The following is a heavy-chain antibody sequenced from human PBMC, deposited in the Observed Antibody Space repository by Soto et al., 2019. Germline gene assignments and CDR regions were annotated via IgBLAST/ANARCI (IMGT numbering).Heavy chain of an antibody. CDR3: ARIFWRYAYVWGSSRLYS. J-gene: IGHJ4*02. CDR2: IFSNDEK. Sequence: QVTLKESGPVLVKPTETLTLTCTVSGFSLSNARMGVSWIRQPPGKALEWLAHIFSNDEKSYSTSLKSRPTIPQGPSQRQVVLTTTNMAPVDTSTYACARIFWRYAYVWGSSRLYSWGQGTLVTVSS. CDR1: GFSLSNARMG. D-gene: IGHD3-16*02. V-gene: IGHV2-26*01.